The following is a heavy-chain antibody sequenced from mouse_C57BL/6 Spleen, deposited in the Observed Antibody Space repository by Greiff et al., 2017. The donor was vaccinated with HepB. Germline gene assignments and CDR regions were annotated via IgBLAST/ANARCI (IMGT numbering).Heavy chain of an antibody. Sequence: EVQGVESGGGLVKPGGSLKLSCAASGFTFSSYAMSWVRQTPEKRLEWVATISDGGSYTYYPDNVKGRFTISRDNAKNNLYLQMSHLKSEDTAMYYCAREGMVRWYFDVWGTGTTVTVSS. CDR1: GFTFSSYA. CDR3: AREGMVRWYFDV. J-gene: IGHJ1*03. CDR2: ISDGGSYT. D-gene: IGHD2-3*01. V-gene: IGHV5-4*01.